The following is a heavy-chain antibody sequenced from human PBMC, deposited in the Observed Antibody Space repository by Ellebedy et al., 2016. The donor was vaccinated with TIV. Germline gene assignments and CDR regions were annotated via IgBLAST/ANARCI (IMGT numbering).Heavy chain of an antibody. CDR1: GFTFSRYW. Sequence: GESLKISCEASGFTFSRYWMNWVRQAPGRGLEWVSVIYSGGSTYYADSVKGRFTVSRDNSKNTLYLQMTSLRAEDTAVYYCARTHDDYGGNWAFDYWGQGTLVTVSS. CDR3: ARTHDDYGGNWAFDY. V-gene: IGHV3-66*01. CDR2: IYSGGST. D-gene: IGHD4-23*01. J-gene: IGHJ4*02.